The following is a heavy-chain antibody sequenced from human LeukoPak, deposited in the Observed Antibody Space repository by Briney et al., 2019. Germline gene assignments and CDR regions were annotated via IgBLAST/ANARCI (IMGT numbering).Heavy chain of an antibody. D-gene: IGHD5-12*01. Sequence: GGSLRLSCAGSGFAFESFTMTWVRQAPGKGLEWVSLISDTGRDINYADSVRGRFTISRDNTKNSLFLQMGSLRVEDTAIYYCAKGLFSAYDKYLDSWGQGTLVTVSS. V-gene: IGHV3-21*04. CDR3: AKGLFSAYDKYLDS. CDR2: ISDTGRDI. J-gene: IGHJ4*02. CDR1: GFAFESFT.